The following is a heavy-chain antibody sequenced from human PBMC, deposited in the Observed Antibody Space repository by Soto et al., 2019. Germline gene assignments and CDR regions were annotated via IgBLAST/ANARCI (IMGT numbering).Heavy chain of an antibody. V-gene: IGHV3-9*01. CDR1: GFIFDDYA. CDR3: TKHMVNYRSRTRGAFDF. D-gene: IGHD1-1*01. CDR2: IDWNSGIR. J-gene: IGHJ3*01. Sequence: EVQLVESGGGLVQPGTSLRLSCEASGFIFDDYAMHWVRQVPGKGLEWVSGIDWNSGIRVYADSVKGRFTISRDSAKSSLYLQMNSLTPEDTALYYCTKHMVNYRSRTRGAFDFWGQGTMVTVSS.